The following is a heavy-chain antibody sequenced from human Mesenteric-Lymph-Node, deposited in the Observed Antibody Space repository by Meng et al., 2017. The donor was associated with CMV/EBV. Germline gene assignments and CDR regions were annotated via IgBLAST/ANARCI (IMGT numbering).Heavy chain of an antibody. CDR2: IYSGGST. J-gene: IGHJ6*02. Sequence: GGPLKSSCAASGFTASSNYMSWARQAPGKGLEWVSVIYSGGSTYYADSVKGRFTITRDNSKNTLYLQMNSLRAEDTAVYYCVRRGTRGMDVWGQGTTVTVSS. CDR3: VRRGTRGMDV. CDR1: GFTASSNY. V-gene: IGHV3-66*01.